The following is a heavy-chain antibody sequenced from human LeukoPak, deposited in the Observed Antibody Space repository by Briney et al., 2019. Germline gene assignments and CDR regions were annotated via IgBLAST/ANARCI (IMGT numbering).Heavy chain of an antibody. Sequence: GGSLSLSCAASGFTVSSNYMSWVRQAPGKGLEWVSVIYSGGSTYYADSVKGRFTISRDNSKNTLYLQMNSLRAEDTAVYYCARDRTYDSSGYFDYWGQGTLVTVSS. V-gene: IGHV3-66*02. J-gene: IGHJ4*02. CDR1: GFTVSSNY. CDR2: IYSGGST. CDR3: ARDRTYDSSGYFDY. D-gene: IGHD3-22*01.